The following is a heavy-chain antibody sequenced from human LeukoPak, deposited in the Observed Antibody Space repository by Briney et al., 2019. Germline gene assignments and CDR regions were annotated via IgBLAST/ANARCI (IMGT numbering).Heavy chain of an antibody. CDR2: IYSGGST. D-gene: IGHD3-16*01. CDR1: EFSLGSNY. J-gene: IGHJ4*02. V-gene: IGHV3-66*02. Sequence: PGGSLRLSCAASEFSLGSNYMTWVRQAPGKGLEWVSLIYSGGSTYYADSVKGRFTISRDNSKNTLYLQMNSLRADDTAVYYCARDEGGWGYFDYWGQGTLVTVSS. CDR3: ARDEGGWGYFDY.